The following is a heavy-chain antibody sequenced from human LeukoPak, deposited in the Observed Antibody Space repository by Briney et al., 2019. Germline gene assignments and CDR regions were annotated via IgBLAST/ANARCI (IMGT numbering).Heavy chain of an antibody. J-gene: IGHJ6*02. CDR3: AKRVGYSSGWYVSYYGMDV. CDR1: GFTFSSSA. D-gene: IGHD6-19*01. Sequence: GGSLRLSCAASGFTFSSSAMQWVRQAPGKGLEWVSAISGSGGSTYYADSVKGRFTISRDNSKNTLYLQMNSLRAEDTAVYYCAKRVGYSSGWYVSYYGMDVWGQGTTVTVSS. CDR2: ISGSGGST. V-gene: IGHV3-23*01.